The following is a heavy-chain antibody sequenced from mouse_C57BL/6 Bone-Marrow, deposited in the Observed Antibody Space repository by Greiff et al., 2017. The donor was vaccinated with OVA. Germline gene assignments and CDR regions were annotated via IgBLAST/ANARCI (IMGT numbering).Heavy chain of an antibody. J-gene: IGHJ1*03. CDR3: ARLLRTYWYFDV. D-gene: IGHD1-1*01. CDR1: GYTFTSYG. CDR2: IYPRSGNT. V-gene: IGHV1-81*01. Sequence: QVQLQQSGAELARPGASVKLSCKASGYTFTSYGISWVKQRTGQGLEWIGEIYPRSGNTYYNEKFKGKATLTADKSSSTAYMELRSLTSEDSAVYFCARLLRTYWYFDVWGTGTTVTVSS.